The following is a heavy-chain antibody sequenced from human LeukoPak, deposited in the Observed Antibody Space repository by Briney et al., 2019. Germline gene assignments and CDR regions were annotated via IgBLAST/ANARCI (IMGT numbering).Heavy chain of an antibody. Sequence: KPSETLSLTCSVSGGSISSYYWSWIRQPPGKGLEWIGYIYYSGSTNYNPSLKSRVTISVDTSKNQFSLKLSSVTAADTAVHYCARGGGVFDYWGLGTLVTVSS. CDR1: GGSISSYY. D-gene: IGHD3-10*01. CDR2: IYYSGST. V-gene: IGHV4-59*01. J-gene: IGHJ4*02. CDR3: ARGGGVFDY.